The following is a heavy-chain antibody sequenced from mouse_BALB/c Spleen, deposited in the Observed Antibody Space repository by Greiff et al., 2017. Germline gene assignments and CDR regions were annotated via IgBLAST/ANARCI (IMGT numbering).Heavy chain of an antibody. CDR1: GFSLTGYG. CDR3: ARDPIYGSSHGAMDY. CDR2: IWGDGST. Sequence: QVQLKQSGPGLVAPSQSLSITCTVSGFSLTGYGVNWVRQPPGKGLEWLGMIWGDGSTDYNSALKSRLSISKDNSKSQVFLKMNSLQTDDTARYYCARDPIYGSSHGAMDYWGQGTSVTVSS. J-gene: IGHJ4*01. D-gene: IGHD1-1*01. V-gene: IGHV2-6-7*01.